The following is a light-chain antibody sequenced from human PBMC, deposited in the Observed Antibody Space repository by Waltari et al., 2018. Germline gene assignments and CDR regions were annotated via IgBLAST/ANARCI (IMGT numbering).Light chain of an antibody. J-gene: IGKJ1*01. V-gene: IGKV3-20*01. CDR3: QHYGTSFRP. CDR2: AAS. CDR1: QSVSSSY. Sequence: ELVLTQSPGTLSLSPGERATLSCRASQSVSSSYLAGYQQKPGQAPRLLIYAASSRATGVPDRFSGSGSGTDFTLTISRLEPEDFAVYYCQHYGTSFRPFGQGTKVEIK.